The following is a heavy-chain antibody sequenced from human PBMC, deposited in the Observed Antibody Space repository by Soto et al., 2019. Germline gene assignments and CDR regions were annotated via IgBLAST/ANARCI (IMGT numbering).Heavy chain of an antibody. D-gene: IGHD5-18*01. CDR1: GFSLNASGVR. CDR3: AHGEYSSDGWCFFDY. Sequence: CPTLVNPTQTLTLTCTLSGFSLNASGVRVGWIRQPPGKALEWLALIYWDDGKRYSPSLKNRLTVTKDTLKNQVVLTMTNMDPADTGTYYCAHGEYSSDGWCFFDYWGQGTLVTVSS. J-gene: IGHJ4*02. V-gene: IGHV2-5*02. CDR2: IYWDDGK.